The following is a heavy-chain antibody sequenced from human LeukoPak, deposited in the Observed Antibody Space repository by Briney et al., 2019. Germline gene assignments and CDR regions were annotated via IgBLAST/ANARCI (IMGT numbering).Heavy chain of an antibody. CDR2: IYPHNGNT. CDR3: ARVRERGGWYFGEGLGYYYYYMDV. V-gene: IGHV1-18*01. J-gene: IGHJ6*03. D-gene: IGHD6-19*01. CDR1: GYTFTSYG. Sequence: GASVKVSCKASGYTFTSYGISWVRQAPGQGLEWLGWIYPHNGNTNYAQKLQGRVTMTTDTSTSTAYMELRSLRSDDTAVYYCARVRERGGWYFGEGLGYYYYYMDVWGKGTTVTVSS.